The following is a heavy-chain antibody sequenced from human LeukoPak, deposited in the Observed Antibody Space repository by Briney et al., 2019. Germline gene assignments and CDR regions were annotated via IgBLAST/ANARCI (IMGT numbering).Heavy chain of an antibody. J-gene: IGHJ4*02. CDR1: GGTFSSYA. CDR3: AREGIGGSYNFDY. D-gene: IGHD1-26*01. Sequence: SVKVSCKASGGTFSSYAISWVRQAPGQGLEWMGGIIPIFGTANYAQKFQGRVTITTDESTSTAYMELSSLRSEDTAVYYCAREGIGGSYNFDYWGQGTLVTVSS. CDR2: IIPIFGTA. V-gene: IGHV1-69*05.